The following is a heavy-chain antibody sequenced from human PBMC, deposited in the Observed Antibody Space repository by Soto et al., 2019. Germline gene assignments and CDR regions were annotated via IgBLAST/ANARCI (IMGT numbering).Heavy chain of an antibody. CDR3: ARGDIVATITSYYFDY. V-gene: IGHV3-7*01. Sequence: PGGSLRLSCAASGFTFRNYGMSWVRQAPGKGLEWVANIKQDGSEKYYVDSVKGRFTISRDNAKNSLYLQMNSLRAEDTAVYYCARGDIVATITSYYFDYWGQGTLVTVSS. D-gene: IGHD5-12*01. CDR1: GFTFRNYG. CDR2: IKQDGSEK. J-gene: IGHJ4*02.